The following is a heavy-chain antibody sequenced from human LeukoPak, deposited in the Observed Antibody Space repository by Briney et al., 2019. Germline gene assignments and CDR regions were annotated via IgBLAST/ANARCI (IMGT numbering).Heavy chain of an antibody. CDR3: AKAGICSSGSCLHGLYDY. J-gene: IGHJ4*02. Sequence: GGSLRLSCAVSGFTFSTYAMSWVRQAPGKGLEWVSGISGSGGDTYYADSVQGRFTISRDNSKRTLYLQMNSLRVDDTAVYFCAKAGICSSGSCLHGLYDYWGQGALVTVSS. D-gene: IGHD2-15*01. CDR1: GFTFSTYA. CDR2: ISGSGGDT. V-gene: IGHV3-23*01.